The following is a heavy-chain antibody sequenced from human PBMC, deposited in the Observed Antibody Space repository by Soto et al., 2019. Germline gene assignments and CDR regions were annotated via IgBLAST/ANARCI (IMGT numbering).Heavy chain of an antibody. CDR2: IYPGDSDT. J-gene: IGHJ6*02. D-gene: IGHD5-12*01. CDR3: ARQGDGYNWGYYYYGLDV. CDR1: GYRFTDYW. V-gene: IGHV5-51*01. Sequence: GEPLKICWKGSGYRFTDYWIGWVRQMPGKGLEWMGIIYPGDSDTRYSPSFQGQVTISADKSISTAYLQWRSLKASDTAMYYCARQGDGYNWGYYYYGLDVWGQGTTVTVSS.